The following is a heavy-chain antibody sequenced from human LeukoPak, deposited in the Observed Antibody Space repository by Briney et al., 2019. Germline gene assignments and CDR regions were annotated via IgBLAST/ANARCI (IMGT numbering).Heavy chain of an antibody. D-gene: IGHD3-22*01. V-gene: IGHV1-18*01. CDR1: GYTFTSYG. CDR2: ISAYNGNT. Sequence: ASVKDSCKASGYTFTSYGISWVRQAPGQGLEWMGWISAYNGNTNYAQKLQGRVTMTTDTSTSTAYMELRSLRSDDTAVYYCARPNSSGYYYMLDYWGQGTLVTVSS. CDR3: ARPNSSGYYYMLDY. J-gene: IGHJ4*02.